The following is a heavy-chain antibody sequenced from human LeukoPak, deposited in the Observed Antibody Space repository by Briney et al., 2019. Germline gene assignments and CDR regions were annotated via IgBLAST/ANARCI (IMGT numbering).Heavy chain of an antibody. CDR3: AKQLSSDSSA. Sequence: SETLSLTCDVSDFSIITTYYWGWIRQPPGKGLEWIGNVFHSGSTYYNPSLKSRVTISVDKSKNQFSLKMRSVTAADTAVYYFAKQLSSDSSAWGQGTMVTVSS. D-gene: IGHD3-22*01. J-gene: IGHJ3*01. CDR1: DFSIITTYY. CDR2: VFHSGST. V-gene: IGHV4-38-2*01.